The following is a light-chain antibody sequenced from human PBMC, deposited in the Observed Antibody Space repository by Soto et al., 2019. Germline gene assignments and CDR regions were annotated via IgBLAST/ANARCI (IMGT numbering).Light chain of an antibody. V-gene: IGLV2-14*01. J-gene: IGLJ1*01. CDR1: SSDVGGYNY. CDR2: EVS. CDR3: FSYTSSTAYV. Sequence: QSALTQPASVSGSPGQSITISCTGTSSDVGGYNYVSWYQLHPGKAPKLMIYEVSNRPSGISNRFSASKSGNTASLIISGLQAEDEADYYCFSYTSSTAYVFGTGTKLTVL.